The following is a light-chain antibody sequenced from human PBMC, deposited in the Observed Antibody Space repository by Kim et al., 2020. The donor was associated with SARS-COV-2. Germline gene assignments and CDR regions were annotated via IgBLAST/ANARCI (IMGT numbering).Light chain of an antibody. V-gene: IGKV1-39*01. CDR3: QQTYITPWT. CDR2: LAS. J-gene: IGKJ1*01. CDR1: QNIDTY. Sequence: DIQMTQSPSSLSASVGDRVTITCRASQNIDTYLNWYQQRPGKAPEVLINLASILQSGVPSRFSGSGSGTDFSLTISSLQPEDFATYYCQQTYITPWTFGQGTKVDIK.